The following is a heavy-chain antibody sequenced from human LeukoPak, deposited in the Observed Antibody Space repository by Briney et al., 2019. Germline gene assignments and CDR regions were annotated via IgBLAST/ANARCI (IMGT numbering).Heavy chain of an antibody. D-gene: IGHD6-19*01. V-gene: IGHV3-21*01. CDR2: ISSSSSYI. J-gene: IGHJ4*01. CDR3: ATEYSSGWYSGSFGDY. Sequence: GGSLRLSCAASGFTFSSHSMNWVRQAPGKGLEWVSSISSSSSYIYYADSVKGRFTISRDNAKNSLYLQMNSLRAEDTAVYYCATEYSSGWYSGSFGDYWGHGTLVTVSS. CDR1: GFTFSSHS.